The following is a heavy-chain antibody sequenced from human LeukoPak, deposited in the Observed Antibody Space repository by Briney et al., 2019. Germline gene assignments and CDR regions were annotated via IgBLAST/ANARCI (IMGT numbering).Heavy chain of an antibody. CDR3: AKDRRNGGYAGFDY. V-gene: IGHV3-9*01. D-gene: IGHD5-12*01. CDR1: GFTFLNYA. CDR2: ISWNSGSI. Sequence: GGSLRLSCEASGFTFLNYAMHWVRQAPGKGLEWVSGISWNSGSIGYADSVKGRFTISRDNAKNSLYLQMNSLRAEDTALYYCAKDRRNGGYAGFDYWGQGTLVTVSS. J-gene: IGHJ4*02.